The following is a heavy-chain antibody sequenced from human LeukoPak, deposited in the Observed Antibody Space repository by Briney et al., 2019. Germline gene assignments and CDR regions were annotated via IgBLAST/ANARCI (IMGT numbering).Heavy chain of an antibody. J-gene: IGHJ4*02. CDR2: ISYDGSNK. V-gene: IGHV3-30*18. Sequence: PGRSLRLSCAASGFTFSSYGMHWVRQAPGKGLEGVAVISYDGSNKYYADSVKGRFTISRDNSKNTLYLQMNSLRAEDTAVYYCAKDYYDSSGYYPDYWGQGTLVTVSS. CDR3: AKDYYDSSGYYPDY. CDR1: GFTFSSYG. D-gene: IGHD3-22*01.